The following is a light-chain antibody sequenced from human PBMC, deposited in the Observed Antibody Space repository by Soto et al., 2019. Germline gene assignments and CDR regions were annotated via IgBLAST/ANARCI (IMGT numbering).Light chain of an antibody. V-gene: IGKV3-15*01. Sequence: EIVMTQSPATLSVSPGERATLSCRASQSVSSTLAWYQQKPGQAPRLLLYGASTRATGIPARFSGSGSGTEFTRTISSLPSEDFAVYYCQEYNNWPSWTFGQGTKVEIK. J-gene: IGKJ1*01. CDR2: GAS. CDR3: QEYNNWPSWT. CDR1: QSVSST.